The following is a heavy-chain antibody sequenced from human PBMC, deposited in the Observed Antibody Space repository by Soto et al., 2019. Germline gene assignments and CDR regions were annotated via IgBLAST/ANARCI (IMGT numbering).Heavy chain of an antibody. D-gene: IGHD3-3*01. CDR1: GFTLSSYE. CDR3: XXXRPSSDFWSGYSFGMDV. J-gene: IGHJ6*02. V-gene: IGHV3-48*03. Sequence: DVRLVESGGGLVQPGGSLRLSCAASGFTLSSYEMNWVRQAPGKGLEWVSYISSGGQTIYYADSVKGRFTISRDNAKNSLYLQMTSLTGEDAAVYXXXXXRPSSDFWSGYSFGMDVWGQGT. CDR2: ISSGGQTI.